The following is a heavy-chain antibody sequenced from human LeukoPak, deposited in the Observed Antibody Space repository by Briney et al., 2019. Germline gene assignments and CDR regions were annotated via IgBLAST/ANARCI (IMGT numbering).Heavy chain of an antibody. Sequence: PSETLSLTCTVSGASIRSHYWSWIRQPPGKGLEWIGYIYHVGNTNYSPSLKSRVTISVDTSKNQFSLKLSSVTAADTAVYYCASGSPIAPRAFDIWGQGTMVTVSS. D-gene: IGHD1-26*01. J-gene: IGHJ3*02. V-gene: IGHV4-59*11. CDR3: ASGSPIAPRAFDI. CDR2: IYHVGNT. CDR1: GASIRSHY.